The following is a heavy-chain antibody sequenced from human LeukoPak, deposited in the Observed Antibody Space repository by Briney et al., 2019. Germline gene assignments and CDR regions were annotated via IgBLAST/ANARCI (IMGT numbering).Heavy chain of an antibody. D-gene: IGHD3-10*01. Sequence: GRSLRLSCAASGFTFSSYAMHWVRQGPGKGLEWVATIPYDGSDTYYTDSVKGRFTISRDDSKNMTFLQMNSLQAEDTAVYYCARVGLTMDRGVVTYYYYMDVWGKGTTVIVSS. J-gene: IGHJ6*03. CDR2: IPYDGSDT. V-gene: IGHV3-30*04. CDR1: GFTFSSYA. CDR3: ARVGLTMDRGVVTYYYYMDV.